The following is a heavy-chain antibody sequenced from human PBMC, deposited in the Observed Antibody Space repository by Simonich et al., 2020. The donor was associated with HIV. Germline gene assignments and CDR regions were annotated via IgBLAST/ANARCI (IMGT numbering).Heavy chain of an antibody. Sequence: QVQLQQWGAGLLKPSETLSLTCAVYGGSFSGYYWSWIRQPPGKGLEWIGENNHSGTTNYNPSLKSLVTISVDTSKNQFSLKLSSVTAADTAVYYCARRHPTTVTTPYFDYWGQGTLVTVSS. CDR3: ARRHPTTVTTPYFDY. V-gene: IGHV4-34*01. CDR2: NNHSGTT. D-gene: IGHD4-17*01. CDR1: GGSFSGYY. J-gene: IGHJ4*02.